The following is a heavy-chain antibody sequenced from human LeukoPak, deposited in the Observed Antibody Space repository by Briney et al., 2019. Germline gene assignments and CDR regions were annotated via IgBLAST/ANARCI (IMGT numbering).Heavy chain of an antibody. CDR1: GFTFSSYG. D-gene: IGHD5-18*01. CDR2: ISYDGSNK. J-gene: IGHJ3*02. CDR3: AGVDAAMPDAFDI. Sequence: PGGSLRLSCAASGFTFSSYGMHWVRQAPGKGLECVAAISYDGSNKYSADSVKGRFTISRDNSKNTLYLQMNSLRADDTAVYYCAGVDAAMPDAFDIWGQGTTVTVSS. V-gene: IGHV3-30*03.